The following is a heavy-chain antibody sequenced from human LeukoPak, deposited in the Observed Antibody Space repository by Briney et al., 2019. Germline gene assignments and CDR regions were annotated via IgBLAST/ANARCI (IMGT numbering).Heavy chain of an antibody. V-gene: IGHV1-2*02. D-gene: IGHD6-13*01. CDR3: ARGGYSSSWYLDWFDP. CDR1: GYTFTGYY. CDR2: IKPNSGGT. Sequence: ASVKVSCKASGYTFTGYYMHWVRQAPLQGLEWMGWIKPNSGGTNYAQKFQGRVTMTRDTSISTVYMELSSLKSDDTAVYYCARGGYSSSWYLDWFDPWGQGTLVTVSS. J-gene: IGHJ5*02.